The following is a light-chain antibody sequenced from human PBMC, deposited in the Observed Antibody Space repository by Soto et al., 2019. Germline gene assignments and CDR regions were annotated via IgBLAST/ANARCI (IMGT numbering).Light chain of an antibody. CDR3: QQYNAWPRGKYT. Sequence: EIVMTQSPATLSVSPGERATLSCRTSQSVSSNLAWYQQKPGLAPRLLLYGTSTRATGIPARFSGSGSGTEFTLTISSLQPEDFTVYYCQQYNAWPRGKYTFGQGTNLEIK. J-gene: IGKJ2*01. V-gene: IGKV3-15*01. CDR2: GTS. CDR1: QSVSSN.